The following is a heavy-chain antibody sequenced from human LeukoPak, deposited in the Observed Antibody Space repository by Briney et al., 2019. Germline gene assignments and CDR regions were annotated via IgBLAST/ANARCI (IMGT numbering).Heavy chain of an antibody. CDR3: AKRSGYSYVGGPIDY. V-gene: IGHV3-23*01. Sequence: PGGSLRLSCAASGFTFSSYAMSWVRQAPGKGLEWVSAISGSGGSTYYADSVKGRFTISRDNSKNTLYLQMNSLRAEDTAVYYCAKRSGYSYVGGPIDYWGQGTLVTVSS. CDR1: GFTFSSYA. D-gene: IGHD5-18*01. CDR2: ISGSGGST. J-gene: IGHJ4*02.